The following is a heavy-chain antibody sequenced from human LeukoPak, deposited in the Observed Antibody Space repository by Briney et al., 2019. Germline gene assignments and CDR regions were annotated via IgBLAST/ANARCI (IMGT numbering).Heavy chain of an antibody. D-gene: IGHD6-13*01. J-gene: IGHJ4*02. CDR3: AAEKASSSWPGGFDY. CDR2: IYYSGST. Sequence: SETLSLTCTVSGGSISSCYWSWIRQPPGKGLEWIGYIYYSGSTNYNPSLKSRVTISVDTSKNQFSLKLSPVTAADTAVYYCAAEKASSSWPGGFDYWGQGTLVTVSS. CDR1: GGSISSCY. V-gene: IGHV4-59*01.